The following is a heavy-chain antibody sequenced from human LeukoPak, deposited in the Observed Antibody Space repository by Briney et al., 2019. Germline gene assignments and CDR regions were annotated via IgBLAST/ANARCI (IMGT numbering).Heavy chain of an antibody. CDR2: ISFDGSNK. CDR1: GFTFSSSG. CDR3: AKDPLNYGSGTYFDY. J-gene: IGHJ4*02. Sequence: GGSLRLSCAASGFTFSSSGMYWVRQAPGKGLEWVAVISFDGSNKYYADSVKGRFTISRDNSKNTLYLQMNSLRAEGTAVYYCAKDPLNYGSGTYFDYWGQGTLVTVSS. V-gene: IGHV3-30*18. D-gene: IGHD3-10*01.